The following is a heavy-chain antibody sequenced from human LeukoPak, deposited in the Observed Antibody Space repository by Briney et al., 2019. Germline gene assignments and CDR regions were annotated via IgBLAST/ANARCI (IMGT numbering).Heavy chain of an antibody. V-gene: IGHV1-18*01. D-gene: IGHD6-13*01. CDR1: GYTLTSYG. CDR2: ISAYNGNT. J-gene: IGHJ2*01. Sequence: ASVKVSCKASGYTLTSYGISWVRQAPGQGLEWMGWISAYNGNTNYAQKLQGRVTMTTDTSTSTAYMELRSLRSDDTAVYYCARDYRIAAADWYFDLWGRGTLVTVSS. CDR3: ARDYRIAAADWYFDL.